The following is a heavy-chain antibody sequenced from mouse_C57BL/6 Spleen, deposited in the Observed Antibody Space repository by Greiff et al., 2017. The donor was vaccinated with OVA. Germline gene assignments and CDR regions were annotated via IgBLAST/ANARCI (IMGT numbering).Heavy chain of an antibody. CDR1: GYTFTSYG. CDR3: ARSDYSNPYYAMDY. Sequence: VKVVESGAELARPGASVKLSCKASGYTFTSYGISWVKQRTGQGLEWIGEIYPRSGNTYYNEKFKGKATLTADKSSSTAYMELRSLTSEDSAVYFCARSDYSNPYYAMDYWGQGTSVTVSS. V-gene: IGHV1-81*01. J-gene: IGHJ4*01. CDR2: IYPRSGNT. D-gene: IGHD2-5*01.